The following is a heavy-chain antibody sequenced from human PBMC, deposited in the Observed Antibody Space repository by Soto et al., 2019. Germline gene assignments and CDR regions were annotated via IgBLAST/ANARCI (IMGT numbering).Heavy chain of an antibody. J-gene: IGHJ4*02. Sequence: QVQLVESGGGVVQPGRSLRLSCAASGFTFSSYAMHWVRQAPGKGLEWVAVISYDGSNKYYADSVKGRFTISRENPQKSLELPMTRLRAEDPPGYYCARGLAIVATSSYSDYGGQGTLVTFFS. CDR3: ARGLAIVATSSYSDY. CDR2: ISYDGSNK. CDR1: GFTFSSYA. D-gene: IGHD5-12*01. V-gene: IGHV3-30*14.